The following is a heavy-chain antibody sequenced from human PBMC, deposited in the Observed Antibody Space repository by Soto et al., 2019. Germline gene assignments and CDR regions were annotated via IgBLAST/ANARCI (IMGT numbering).Heavy chain of an antibody. CDR3: ARARLGTPALEY. D-gene: IGHD1-1*01. Sequence: QVQLVESGGGVVQPGRSLRLSCAASGFSFRSYAMHWVRQAPGKGLEWVAVMSYDGSDKDYADSVKGRFTISRDNSTKSLCLQMSCLRAEDRAVFFWARARLGTPALEYWGQVTLVTVSS. CDR1: GFSFRSYA. CDR2: MSYDGSDK. J-gene: IGHJ4*02. V-gene: IGHV3-30-3*01.